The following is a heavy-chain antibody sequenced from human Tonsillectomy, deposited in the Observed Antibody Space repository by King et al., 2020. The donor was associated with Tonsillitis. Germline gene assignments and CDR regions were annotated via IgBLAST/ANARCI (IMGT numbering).Heavy chain of an antibody. CDR1: GFTFSNAW. D-gene: IGHD3-3*01. CDR2: IKSKTDGGTT. Sequence: VQLVESGGGLVKPGGSLRLSCAASGFTFSNAWMSWVRQAPGKGLEWVGRIKSKTDGGTTDYAAPVKGRFTISRDDSKNTLYLQMNSLKTEDAAVYYCTTDYPEACAYYDFWSGCRYYGMDVWGQGTTVTVSS. V-gene: IGHV3-15*01. J-gene: IGHJ6*02. CDR3: TTDYPEACAYYDFWSGCRYYGMDV.